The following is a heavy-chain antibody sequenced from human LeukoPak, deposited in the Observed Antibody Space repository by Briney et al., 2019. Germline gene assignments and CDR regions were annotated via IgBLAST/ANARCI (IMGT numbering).Heavy chain of an antibody. CDR1: GFTFSSYA. D-gene: IGHD6-6*01. Sequence: GGSLRLSCAASGFTFSSYAMSWVRQAPGKGLEWVSAISGGGGSTYYADSVKGRFTISRDNSKNTLYLQMNSLRAEDTAVYYCAKAGSPSNYYYYYYMDVWGKGTTVTVSS. V-gene: IGHV3-23*01. CDR3: AKAGSPSNYYYYYYMDV. J-gene: IGHJ6*03. CDR2: ISGGGGST.